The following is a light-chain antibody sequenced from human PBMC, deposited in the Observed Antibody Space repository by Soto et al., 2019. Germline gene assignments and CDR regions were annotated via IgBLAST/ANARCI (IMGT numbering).Light chain of an antibody. Sequence: IVLTQSPVTLSLSPGERTTLSCRASQSISRYLAWYQQKPGQAPRLLIYGASSRATGIPDRFSGSGSGTEFTLTISRLEPEDFAVYFCQQYGYSQWTFGQGTKVDIK. V-gene: IGKV3-20*01. CDR3: QQYGYSQWT. CDR2: GAS. CDR1: QSISRY. J-gene: IGKJ1*01.